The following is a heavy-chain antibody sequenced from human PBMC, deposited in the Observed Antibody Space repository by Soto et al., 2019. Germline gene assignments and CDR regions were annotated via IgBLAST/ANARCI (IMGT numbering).Heavy chain of an antibody. CDR3: ARDKGIAAAGEPFDY. Sequence: QVQLQESGPGLVKPSETLSLTCTVSGGSISSYYWSWIRQPPGKGLEWIGYIYYSGSTNYNPSLKSRVTISVDTSKNQFSLKLSSVTAADTAVYYCARDKGIAAAGEPFDYWGQGTLVTVSS. CDR1: GGSISSYY. V-gene: IGHV4-59*01. CDR2: IYYSGST. D-gene: IGHD6-13*01. J-gene: IGHJ4*02.